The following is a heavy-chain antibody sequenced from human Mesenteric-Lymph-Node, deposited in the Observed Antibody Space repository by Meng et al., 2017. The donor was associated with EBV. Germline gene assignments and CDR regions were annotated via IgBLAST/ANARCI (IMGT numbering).Heavy chain of an antibody. V-gene: IGHV4-61*01. CDR3: ASQGYYDSGAWGDYFDY. CDR2: VHSTGST. Sequence: VQLRESGPGLVKPSETLSLTCSVSGDSVNSATYYWSWIRKPPGKGLEWIASVHSTGSTNYNPSLMSRVTISLDTSKSQFSLTLTYVTSADTAVYYCASQGYYDSGAWGDYFDYWGQGSLVTVSS. D-gene: IGHD3-22*01. J-gene: IGHJ4*02. CDR1: GDSVNSATYY.